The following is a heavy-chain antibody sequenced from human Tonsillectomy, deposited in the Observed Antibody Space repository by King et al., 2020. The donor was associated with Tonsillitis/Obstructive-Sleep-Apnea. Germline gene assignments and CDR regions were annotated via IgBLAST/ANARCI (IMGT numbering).Heavy chain of an antibody. CDR1: GFTFSSYS. CDR3: AKLGGGTTVTTGDYYYYYMDV. Sequence: VQLVESGGGLVQPGGSLRLSCAASGFTFSSYSMNWVRQAPGKGLEWVSYISSSSSTIYYADSVKGRFTISRDNAKNSLYLQMNSLRDEDTAVYYCAKLGGGTTVTTGDYYYYYMDVGGKGTTVTVSS. D-gene: IGHD4-17*01. CDR2: ISSSSSTI. V-gene: IGHV3-48*02. J-gene: IGHJ6*03.